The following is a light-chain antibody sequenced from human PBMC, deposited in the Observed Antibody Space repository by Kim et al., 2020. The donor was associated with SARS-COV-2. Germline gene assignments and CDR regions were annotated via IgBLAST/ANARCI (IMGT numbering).Light chain of an antibody. CDR2: SAS. Sequence: SPGERATLSCRASQSVSSSYLAWYQQKPSQAPRLIIYSASSRATGIPDRFSGSGSGTDFTLTISRLEPEDFAVYYCQQYGSSPPTFGPGTKVDIK. J-gene: IGKJ3*01. CDR1: QSVSSSY. V-gene: IGKV3-20*01. CDR3: QQYGSSPPT.